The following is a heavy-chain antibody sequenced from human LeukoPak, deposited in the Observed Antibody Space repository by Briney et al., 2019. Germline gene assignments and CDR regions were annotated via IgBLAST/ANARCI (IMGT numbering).Heavy chain of an antibody. CDR3: ARSRSFYDSAGYYDF. V-gene: IGHV1-2*02. CDR1: GYTFTGYY. J-gene: IGHJ4*02. CDR2: INPNSGGT. D-gene: IGHD3-22*01. Sequence: ASVKVSCKASGYTFTGYYIHWVRQAPGQGHEWVGWINPNSGGTNFAQSFQGRVTMTSGTSINTAYMELSSLRSDDTAVYYCARSRSFYDSAGYYDFWGQGTLVTVSS.